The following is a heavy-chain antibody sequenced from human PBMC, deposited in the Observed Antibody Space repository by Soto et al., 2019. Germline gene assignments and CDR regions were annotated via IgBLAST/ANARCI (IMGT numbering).Heavy chain of an antibody. J-gene: IGHJ6*02. CDR1: EFTFSSYS. D-gene: IGHD5-12*01. V-gene: IGHV3-48*02. Sequence: GGPLRLSCAASEFTFSSYSMNWVRKAQGKGLEWVSYISSSSSTIYYADSVKGRFTISRDNAKNSLYLQMNSLRDEDTAVYYCASDLIVATKRRSQDYYYGMDVWGQGTTVTVSS. CDR3: ASDLIVATKRRSQDYYYGMDV. CDR2: ISSSSSTI.